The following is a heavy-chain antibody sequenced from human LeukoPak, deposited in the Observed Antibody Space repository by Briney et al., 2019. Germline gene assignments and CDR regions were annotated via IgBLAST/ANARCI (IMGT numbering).Heavy chain of an antibody. CDR1: GGSISSSSYY. Sequence: PSETLSLTCTVSGGSISSSSYYWGWIRQPPGKGLEWIGSIYYSGSTYYNPSLKSRVTISVDTSKNQFSLKLSSVTAADTAVYYCARDGAVADKYNWFDPWGQGTLVTVSS. D-gene: IGHD6-19*01. V-gene: IGHV4-39*07. J-gene: IGHJ5*02. CDR3: ARDGAVADKYNWFDP. CDR2: IYYSGST.